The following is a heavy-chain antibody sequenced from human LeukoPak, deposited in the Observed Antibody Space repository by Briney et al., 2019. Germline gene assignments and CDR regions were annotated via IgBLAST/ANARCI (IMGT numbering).Heavy chain of an antibody. J-gene: IGHJ6*03. CDR2: INSDGSST. Sequence: GGSLRLSCAASGFTFGSYWMHWVRQAPGKGLVWVSRINSDGSSTSYADSVKGRFTISRDNAKNTLYLQMNSLRAEDTAVYYCAKDAAYYYYIDVWGKGTTVTVSS. CDR1: GFTFGSYW. D-gene: IGHD2-15*01. CDR3: AKDAAYYYYIDV. V-gene: IGHV3-74*01.